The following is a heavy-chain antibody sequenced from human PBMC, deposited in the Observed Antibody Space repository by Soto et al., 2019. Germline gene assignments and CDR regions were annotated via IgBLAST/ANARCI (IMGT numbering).Heavy chain of an antibody. D-gene: IGHD3-9*01. V-gene: IGHV1-3*01. CDR3: ARGGPVRYFDWFKNWFDP. J-gene: IGHJ5*02. Sequence: ASVKVSCKASGYTFTSYAMHWVRQAPGQRLEWMGWINAGYGNTKYSQKFQGRVTITRDTSASTAYMELSSLRSEDTAVYYCARGGPVRYFDWFKNWFDPWGQGTLVTVSS. CDR1: GYTFTSYA. CDR2: INAGYGNT.